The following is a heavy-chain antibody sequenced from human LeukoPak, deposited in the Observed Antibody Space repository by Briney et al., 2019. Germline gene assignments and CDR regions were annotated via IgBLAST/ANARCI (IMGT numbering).Heavy chain of an antibody. CDR2: IYHSGST. J-gene: IGHJ4*02. D-gene: IGHD3-22*01. CDR3: ARVYGTYDSSGYSLLVDY. V-gene: IGHV4-30-2*01. CDR1: GGSISSGGYS. Sequence: SETLSLTCAVSGGSISSGGYSWSWIRQPPGKGLEWIGYIYHSGSTYYNPSRKSRVTISVDRAKSQFSLKLSDVTGADTAVYYCARVYGTYDSSGYSLLVDYWGQGTLVTVSS.